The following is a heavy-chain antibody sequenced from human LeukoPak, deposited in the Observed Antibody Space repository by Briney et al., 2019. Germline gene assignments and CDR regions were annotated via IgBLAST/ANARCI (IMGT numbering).Heavy chain of an antibody. V-gene: IGHV1-2*02. J-gene: IGHJ4*02. D-gene: IGHD5-12*01. CDR1: GYTFTGPY. CDR2: INPNSGGT. Sequence: GASVKVSCKASGYTFTGPYMHWVRQAPGQGLEWMGWINPNSGGTNYAQNFQGRVTTTRDTSFSTAYMEVSRLRSDDTAVYYCARMLNGAYDVWGQGTLVTVSS. CDR3: ARMLNGAYDV.